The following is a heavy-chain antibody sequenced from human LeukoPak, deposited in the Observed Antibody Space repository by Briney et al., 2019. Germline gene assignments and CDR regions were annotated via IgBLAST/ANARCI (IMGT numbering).Heavy chain of an antibody. CDR2: ISSSSYI. CDR3: AREGPGRIAPYDY. CDR1: GFTFSSYS. J-gene: IGHJ4*02. V-gene: IGHV3-21*01. Sequence: GGSLRLSCAASGFTFSSYSMNWVRQAPGKGLEWVSSISSSSYIYYADSVKGRFTISRDNAKNSLYLQMNSLRAEDTAVYYCAREGPGRIAPYDYWGQGTLVTVSS. D-gene: IGHD6-13*01.